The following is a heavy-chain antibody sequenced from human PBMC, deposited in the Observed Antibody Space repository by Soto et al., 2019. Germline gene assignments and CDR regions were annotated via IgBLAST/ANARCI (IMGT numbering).Heavy chain of an antibody. V-gene: IGHV3-30*18. CDR3: AKVPDTAMEDYYGMDV. CDR1: GFIFSNYG. CDR2: ISYDGTNK. D-gene: IGHD5-18*01. J-gene: IGHJ6*02. Sequence: GGSLRLSCAASGFIFSNYGMHWVRQAPGKGLEWVAVISYDGTNKYYADSVKGRFTSSRDNSKNTVYLQMNSLRTEDTAVYYCAKVPDTAMEDYYGMDVWGQGTTVTVS.